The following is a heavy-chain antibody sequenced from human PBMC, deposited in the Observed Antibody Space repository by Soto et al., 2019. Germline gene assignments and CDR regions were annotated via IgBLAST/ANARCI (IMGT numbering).Heavy chain of an antibody. CDR1: GGSFSGYY. V-gene: IGHV4-34*01. CDR2: INHSGST. J-gene: IGHJ3*02. CDR3: ARDCSGGSCYSRAFDI. D-gene: IGHD2-15*01. Sequence: PSETLSLTCAVYGGSFSGYYWSWIRQPPGKGLEWIGEINHSGSTNYNPSLESRVTISVDTSKNQFSLKLSSVTAADTAVYYCARDCSGGSCYSRAFDIWGQGTMVTVS.